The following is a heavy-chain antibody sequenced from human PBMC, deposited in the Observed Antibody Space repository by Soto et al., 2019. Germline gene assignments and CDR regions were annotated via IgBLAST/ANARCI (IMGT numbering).Heavy chain of an antibody. CDR1: GGTFSSYA. D-gene: IGHD1-7*01. CDR2: IIPIFGTA. V-gene: IGHV1-69*13. J-gene: IGHJ6*02. Sequence: SVKVSCKASGGTFSSYAISWVRQAPGQGLEWMGGIIPIFGTANYAQKFQGRVTITADESTSTAYMELSSLRSEDTAVYYCARDPVGLSRNSNCMDVSGPGTTVTVSS. CDR3: ARDPVGLSRNSNCMDV.